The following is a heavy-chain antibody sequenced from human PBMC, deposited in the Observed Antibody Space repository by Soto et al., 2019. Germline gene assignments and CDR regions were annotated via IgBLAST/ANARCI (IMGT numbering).Heavy chain of an antibody. J-gene: IGHJ6*02. CDR1: GGSISSYY. Sequence: PSETLSLTCTVSGGSISSYYCSWIRQAAGKGLEWIGRIDTSGTTNYNPSLRSRVTMSVDASKNQFSLNLSSVTAADTAVYFCARGNRGYVYYHGMDVWGQGTTVTVSS. D-gene: IGHD3-16*01. CDR3: ARGNRGYVYYHGMDV. CDR2: IDTSGTT. V-gene: IGHV4-4*07.